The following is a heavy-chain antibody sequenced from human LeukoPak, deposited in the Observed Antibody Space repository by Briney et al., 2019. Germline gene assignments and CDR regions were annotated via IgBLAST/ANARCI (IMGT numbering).Heavy chain of an antibody. CDR3: ARVGPYGDWFDP. CDR1: GGTFSSYA. D-gene: IGHD4/OR15-4a*01. CDR2: INPSGGST. V-gene: IGHV1-46*01. J-gene: IGHJ5*02. Sequence: ASVKVSCKASGGTFSSYAISWVRQAPGQGLEWMGIINPSGGSTSYAQKFQGRVTMTRDTSTSTVYMELSSLRSEDTAVYYCARVGPYGDWFDPWGQGTLVTVSS.